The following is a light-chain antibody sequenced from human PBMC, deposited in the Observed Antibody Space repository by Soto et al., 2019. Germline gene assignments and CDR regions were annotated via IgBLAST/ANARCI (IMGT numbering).Light chain of an antibody. CDR1: SSDVGGYNY. V-gene: IGLV2-14*01. CDR3: SSWTSSSTYV. CDR2: DVS. Sequence: QSVLTQPASVSGSPGQSIAISCTGTSSDVGGYNYVSWYQQYPGKAPKLVIYDVSNRPSGVSNRFSSSKSVNTASLTISGLQAEDEADYYCSSWTSSSTYVFGTGTKVTVL. J-gene: IGLJ1*01.